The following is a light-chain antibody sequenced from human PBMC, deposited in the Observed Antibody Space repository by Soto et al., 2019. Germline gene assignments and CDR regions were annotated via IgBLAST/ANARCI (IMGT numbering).Light chain of an antibody. CDR3: CAYADTFYV. CDR1: SSDVGSYKD. Sequence: QSALTQPRSVSGSPGQSVTISCTGTSSDVGSYKDVSWYQHHTGKAPKLMIYDVSERPSGVPDRFSGSKSGNTASLTISGLQAEDEANYYCCAYADTFYVFGTGTKVTV. J-gene: IGLJ1*01. CDR2: DVS. V-gene: IGLV2-11*01.